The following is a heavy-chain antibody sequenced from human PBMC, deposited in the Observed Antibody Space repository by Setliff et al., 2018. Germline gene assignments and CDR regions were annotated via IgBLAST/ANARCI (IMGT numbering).Heavy chain of an antibody. CDR3: ARSFSRREKFLLDY. J-gene: IGHJ4*02. CDR1: RGSISSGDYY. V-gene: IGHV4-30-4*08. Sequence: PSETLSLTCTVSRGSISSGDYYWSWIRQPPGKGLEWIGYIYYSGSTYYNPSLKSRVTISVDTSKNQFSLKVSSVTAADTAVYYCARSFSRREKFLLDYWGQGALVTVSS. CDR2: IYYSGST.